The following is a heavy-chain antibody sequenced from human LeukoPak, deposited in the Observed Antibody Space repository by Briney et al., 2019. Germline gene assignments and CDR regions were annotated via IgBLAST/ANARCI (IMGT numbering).Heavy chain of an antibody. CDR2: IFTSGSA. J-gene: IGHJ6*03. Sequence: PSGTLSLTCTVSGGSISSGTYYWSWIRQPAGKGLEWIGRIFTSGSANYNPSLKSRVTISVDTSKNHFSLKLSSVTAADSAVYYCARGLRGYSYGYVPWELAHYMDVWGKGTTVTISS. V-gene: IGHV4-61*02. CDR1: GGSISSGTYY. CDR3: ARGLRGYSYGYVPWELAHYMDV. D-gene: IGHD5-18*01.